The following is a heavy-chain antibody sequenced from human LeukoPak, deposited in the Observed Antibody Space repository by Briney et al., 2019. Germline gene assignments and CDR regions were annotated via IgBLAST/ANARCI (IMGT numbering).Heavy chain of an antibody. CDR3: ARDQEGFDY. CDR1: GYTFTNNY. J-gene: IGHJ4*02. CDR2: IYPRDGST. V-gene: IGHV1-46*01. Sequence: ASVKVSSKASGYTFTNNYLHWGRQAPGQGLEWMGMIYPRDGSTSYAQNFQGRVTVTRDTSTTTVHMELRGLRSEDTAVYYCARDQEGFDYWGQGTVVTVSS.